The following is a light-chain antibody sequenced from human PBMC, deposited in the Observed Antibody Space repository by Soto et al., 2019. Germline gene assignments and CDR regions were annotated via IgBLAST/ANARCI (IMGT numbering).Light chain of an antibody. J-gene: IGKJ4*01. CDR1: QSVSSN. CDR2: GAS. Sequence: EIVMTQSPATLSVSPGERATLSFRASQSVSSNLAWYQQKPGQAPRLLIYGASTRATGIPARFSGSGSGTEFTLTISSLQSEDFAVYYCQQYNNWPRRLTFGGGTKVDI. V-gene: IGKV3-15*01. CDR3: QQYNNWPRRLT.